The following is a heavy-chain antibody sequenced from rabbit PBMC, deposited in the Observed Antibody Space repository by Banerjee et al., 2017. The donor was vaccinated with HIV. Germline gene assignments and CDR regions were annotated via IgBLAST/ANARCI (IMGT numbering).Heavy chain of an antibody. CDR2: INTSSGNT. CDR3: ARDVTWGGGHLKL. Sequence: QEQLEESGGGLVKPEGSLKLSCTASGFDFSSYGIGWVRQAPGKGLEWIACINTSSGNTVYASWAKGRFTISKTSSTTVTLQMTSLTAADTATYFCARDVTWGGGHLKLWGPGTLVTVS. D-gene: IGHD4-1*01. CDR1: GFDFSSYG. J-gene: IGHJ4*01. V-gene: IGHV1S45*01.